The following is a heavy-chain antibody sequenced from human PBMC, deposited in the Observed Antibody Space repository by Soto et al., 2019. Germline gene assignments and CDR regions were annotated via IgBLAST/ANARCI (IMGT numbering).Heavy chain of an antibody. CDR2: IWYDGSNK. J-gene: IGHJ6*02. CDR1: GFTFSSYG. V-gene: IGHV3-33*01. Sequence: QVQVVESGGGVVQPGRSLRLSCAASGFTFSSYGMHWVRQAPGKGLEWVAVIWYDGSNKYYADSVKGRFTISRDNSKNTLYLQMNSLRAEDTAVYYCARVRHDYVWGSYRFNGMDVWGQGTTVTVSS. CDR3: ARVRHDYVWGSYRFNGMDV. D-gene: IGHD3-16*02.